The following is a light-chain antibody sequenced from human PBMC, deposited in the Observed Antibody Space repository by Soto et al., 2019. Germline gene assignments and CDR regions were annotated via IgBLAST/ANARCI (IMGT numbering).Light chain of an antibody. CDR1: ESVHRN. CDR2: YAS. J-gene: IGKJ3*01. Sequence: EVVMTQSPATLSVSPGERVTLSCRASESVHRNLAWYQQKPGQGPSLLIYYASTRANVVPDRFTGSGSGTEFTLTISSLQSEDFGVYHCQHYSNWLRTFGPGTKVEIK. CDR3: QHYSNWLRT. V-gene: IGKV3-15*01.